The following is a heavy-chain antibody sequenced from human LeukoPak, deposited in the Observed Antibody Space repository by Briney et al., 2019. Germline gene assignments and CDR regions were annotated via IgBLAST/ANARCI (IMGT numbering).Heavy chain of an antibody. V-gene: IGHV3-23*01. CDR3: AKGRAMAPSYFDY. Sequence: SGGSLRLPCAASGFTFSSYAMSWVRQAPGKGLEWVSAISGSGGSTYYADSVKGRFTISRDNSKNTLYLQMNSLRAEDTAVYYCAKGRAMAPSYFDYWGQGTLVTVSS. CDR1: GFTFSSYA. J-gene: IGHJ4*02. CDR2: ISGSGGST. D-gene: IGHD5-18*01.